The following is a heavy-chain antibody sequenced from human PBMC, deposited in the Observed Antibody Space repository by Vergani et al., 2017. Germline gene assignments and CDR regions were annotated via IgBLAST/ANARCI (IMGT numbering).Heavy chain of an antibody. Sequence: EVQLVQSGAEVKKPGATMKISCKVSGYTLTDHYMHWVKQAPGKGLEWMGLVDPEDGETIYAEKFKGRVTIAADTSTDTAHLELSSLRSEDTAVYYCATPQTVTTGGMEVWGQGTTVTVSS. V-gene: IGHV1-69-2*01. CDR1: GYTLTDHY. D-gene: IGHD4-17*01. CDR3: ATPQTVTTGGMEV. J-gene: IGHJ6*02. CDR2: VDPEDGET.